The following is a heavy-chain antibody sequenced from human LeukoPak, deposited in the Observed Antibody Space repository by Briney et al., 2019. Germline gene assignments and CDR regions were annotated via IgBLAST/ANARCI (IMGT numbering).Heavy chain of an antibody. V-gene: IGHV3-33*01. CDR3: APGYYDSSGYYHFDY. Sequence: GGSLRLSCAASGFTFSSYGMHWVRQAPGKGLEWVAVIWYDGSNKYYADSVKGRFTISRDNSKNTLYLQMNSLRAEDTAVYYCAPGYYDSSGYYHFDYWGQGPLVTVSS. D-gene: IGHD3-22*01. J-gene: IGHJ4*02. CDR2: IWYDGSNK. CDR1: GFTFSSYG.